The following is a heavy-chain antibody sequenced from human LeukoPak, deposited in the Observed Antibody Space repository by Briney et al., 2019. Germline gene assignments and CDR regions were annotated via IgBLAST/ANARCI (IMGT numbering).Heavy chain of an antibody. CDR2: IYYSGST. Sequence: PSETLSLTCTVSGGSISSSSYYWGWIRQPPGKGLEWIGSIYYSGSTYYNPSLKSRVTMSVDTSKNQFSLKLSSVTAADTAVYYWARGEITFGGVIFPRYGMDVWGQGTTVTVSS. V-gene: IGHV4-39*07. D-gene: IGHD3-16*02. CDR3: ARGEITFGGVIFPRYGMDV. J-gene: IGHJ6*02. CDR1: GGSISSSSYY.